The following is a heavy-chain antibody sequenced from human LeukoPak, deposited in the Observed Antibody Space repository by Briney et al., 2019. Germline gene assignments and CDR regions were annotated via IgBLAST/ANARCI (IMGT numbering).Heavy chain of an antibody. V-gene: IGHV3-74*01. CDR3: ARAYYYDSSGYYPVDY. CDR2: INSDGSST. J-gene: IGHJ4*02. Sequence: GGSLRLSCAASGFTFSSYWIHWVRQAPGKGLGWVSRINSDGSSTSYADSVKGRFTISRDNAKNTLYLQMNSLRAEDTAVYYCARAYYYDSSGYYPVDYWGQGTLVTVSS. D-gene: IGHD3-22*01. CDR1: GFTFSSYW.